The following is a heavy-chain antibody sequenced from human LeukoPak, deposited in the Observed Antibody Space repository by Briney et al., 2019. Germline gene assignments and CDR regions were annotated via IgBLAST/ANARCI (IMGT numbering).Heavy chain of an antibody. Sequence: GRSLRLSCAASGFTFSSYGMHWVRQAPGKGLEWVAVISYDGSNKYYADSVKGRFTISRDNSKNTLYLQMNSLRAEDTAVYYCAKDHDVYYGSGTTDYWGQGTLVTASS. J-gene: IGHJ4*02. V-gene: IGHV3-30*18. CDR1: GFTFSSYG. CDR2: ISYDGSNK. CDR3: AKDHDVYYGSGTTDY. D-gene: IGHD3-10*01.